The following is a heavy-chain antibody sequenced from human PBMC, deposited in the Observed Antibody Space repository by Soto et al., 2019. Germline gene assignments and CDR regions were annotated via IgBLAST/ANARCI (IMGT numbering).Heavy chain of an antibody. CDR1: GVTFSLYE. CDR3: ARFGEGDSGYYPECDY. D-gene: IGHD3-22*01. CDR2: ISNDATTI. Sequence: GGSLRLSCAASGVTFSLYEMNWVRQAPGKGLEWVSYISNDATTISYADSVKGRFPVSRDNAKNSLYLQLDSLRADDTAVYYCARFGEGDSGYYPECDYWGPGTLVTVSS. J-gene: IGHJ4*02. V-gene: IGHV3-48*03.